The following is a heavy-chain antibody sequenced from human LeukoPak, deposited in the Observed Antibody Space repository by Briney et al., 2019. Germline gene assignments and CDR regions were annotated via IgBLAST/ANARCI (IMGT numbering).Heavy chain of an antibody. J-gene: IGHJ5*02. V-gene: IGHV3-30*02. Sequence: GGSLRLSCAASGFTFSSYGMHWVCQAPGKGLEWVAFIRYDGSNKYYADSVKGRFTISRDNSKKTLYLQMNSLRAEDTAVYYCAKEKGRYYNWFDPWGQGTLVTVSS. CDR1: GFTFSSYG. CDR3: AKEKGRYYNWFDP. D-gene: IGHD1-26*01. CDR2: IRYDGSNK.